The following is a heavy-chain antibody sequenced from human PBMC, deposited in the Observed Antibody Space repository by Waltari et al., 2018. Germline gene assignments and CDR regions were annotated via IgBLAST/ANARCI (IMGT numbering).Heavy chain of an antibody. CDR1: GGSFSGYY. CDR2: INHSGST. CDR3: ARIGSYVYYFDY. D-gene: IGHD1-26*01. V-gene: IGHV4-34*01. Sequence: QVQLQQWGAGLLKPSETLSLTCAVYGGSFSGYYWSWIRQPPGKGLEWIGEINHSGSTNYNPSLKSRVTISVDTSKNQFSLKLSSVTAADTAVYYCARIGSYVYYFDYWGQGTLVTVSS. J-gene: IGHJ4*02.